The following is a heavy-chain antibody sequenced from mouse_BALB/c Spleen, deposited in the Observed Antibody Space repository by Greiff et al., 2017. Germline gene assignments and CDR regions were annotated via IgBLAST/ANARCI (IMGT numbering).Heavy chain of an antibody. D-gene: IGHD1-1*01. Sequence: VQLQQSGPSLVKPSQTLSLTCSVTGDSITSCYWNWIRKFPGNKLEYMGYISYSGSTYYNPSLKSRISITRDTSKNQYYLQLNSVTTEDTATYYCASYYYGSSYYFDYWGQGTTLTVSS. CDR3: ASYYYGSSYYFDY. V-gene: IGHV3-8*02. J-gene: IGHJ2*01. CDR2: ISYSGST. CDR1: GDSITSCY.